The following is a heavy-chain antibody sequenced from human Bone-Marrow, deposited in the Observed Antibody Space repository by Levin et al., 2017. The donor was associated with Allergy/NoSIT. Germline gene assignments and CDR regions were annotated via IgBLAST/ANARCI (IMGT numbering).Heavy chain of an antibody. CDR3: AKYRAADDTLDC. CDR1: GFTFSSYA. J-gene: IGHJ4*02. V-gene: IGHV3-23*01. Sequence: QAGGSLRLSCAASGFTFSSYAMSWVRQAPGKGLEWVSTVSRSGGSTYYADSLTGRFTISRDNSDNTVYLQMNSLRAEDTAVYYCAKYRAADDTLDCWGQGTLVTVSS. D-gene: IGHD6-13*01. CDR2: VSRSGGST.